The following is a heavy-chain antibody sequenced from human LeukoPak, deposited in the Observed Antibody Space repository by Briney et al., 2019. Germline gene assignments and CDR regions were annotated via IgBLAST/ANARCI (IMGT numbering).Heavy chain of an antibody. J-gene: IGHJ4*02. Sequence: GGSLRLSCAASGFVICRNYTSWGRQAPGKGLEWISVICSGGSTYYADSMKGRFTISRDNSKNTLYLQMNNLRAEDTAVYYCAGGVGPSPGVYWGQGTLVTVSS. V-gene: IGHV3-53*01. CDR2: ICSGGST. D-gene: IGHD1-26*01. CDR3: AGGVGPSPGVY. CDR1: GFVICRNY.